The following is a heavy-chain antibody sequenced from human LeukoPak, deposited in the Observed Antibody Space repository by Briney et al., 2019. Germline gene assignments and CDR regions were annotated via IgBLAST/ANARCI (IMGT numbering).Heavy chain of an antibody. J-gene: IGHJ3*02. CDR3: ARRYSGSWANAFDI. V-gene: IGHV4-39*01. CDR2: IYYSGST. D-gene: IGHD1-26*01. Sequence: SETLSLTCTVSGGSISSSSYYWGWIRQPPGKGLEWIGSIYYSGSTYYNPSLKSRVTISVDTSKNQFSLKLSSVTAADTAVYYCARRYSGSWANAFDIWGQGTMVTVSS. CDR1: GGSISSSSYY.